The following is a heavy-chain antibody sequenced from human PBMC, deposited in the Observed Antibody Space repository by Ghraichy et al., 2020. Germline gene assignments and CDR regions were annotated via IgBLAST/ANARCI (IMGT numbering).Heavy chain of an antibody. CDR3: ARDLDSSSWYNWFDP. Sequence: GGSLRLSCAASGFTFSSYGMHWVRQAPGKGLEWVAVIWYDGSNKYYADSVKGRFTISRDNSKNTLYLQMNSLRAEDTAVYYCARDLDSSSWYNWFDPWGQGTLVTVSS. CDR1: GFTFSSYG. CDR2: IWYDGSNK. V-gene: IGHV3-33*08. D-gene: IGHD6-13*01. J-gene: IGHJ5*02.